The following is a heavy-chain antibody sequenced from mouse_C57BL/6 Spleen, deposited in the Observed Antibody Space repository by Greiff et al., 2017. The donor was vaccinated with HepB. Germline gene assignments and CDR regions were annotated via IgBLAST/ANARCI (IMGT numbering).Heavy chain of an antibody. Sequence: EVNVVESGGDLVKPGGSLKLSCAASGFTFSSYGMSWVRQTPDKRLEWVATISSGGSYTYYPDSVKGRFTISRDNAKNTLYLQMSSLKSEDTAMYYCARHEGFLYAMDYWGQGTSGTVSS. J-gene: IGHJ4*01. CDR1: GFTFSSYG. CDR2: ISSGGSYT. V-gene: IGHV5-6*01. CDR3: ARHEGFLYAMDY.